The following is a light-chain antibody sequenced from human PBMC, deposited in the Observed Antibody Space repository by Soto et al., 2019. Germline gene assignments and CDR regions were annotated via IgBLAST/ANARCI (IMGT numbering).Light chain of an antibody. Sequence: QSALTQPRSVSGSTGQSVTISCTGASSDVGGYNYVSWYQQQPGKAPNVLIYDVSEQPSGVPDRFSGSKSGNTASLTISGLQAEDEADYYCCSYAGSPRYVFGNRTKLTVL. CDR1: SSDVGGYNY. CDR3: CSYAGSPRYV. J-gene: IGLJ1*01. CDR2: DVS. V-gene: IGLV2-11*01.